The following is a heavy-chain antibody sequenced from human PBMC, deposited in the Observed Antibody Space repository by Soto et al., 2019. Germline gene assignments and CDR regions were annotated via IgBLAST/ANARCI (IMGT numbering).Heavy chain of an antibody. J-gene: IGHJ4*02. D-gene: IGHD2-15*01. CDR3: ARGGKWLRLGYCSGGSCYSLDY. V-gene: IGHV4-34*01. CDR2: INHSGST. Sequence: SETLCLTSAVYGGSFSGFYWSWIRQPPGKGLEWIGEINHSGSTNYNPSLKSRVTISVDTSKNQFSLKLSSVTAADTAVYYCARGGKWLRLGYCSGGSCYSLDYWGQGTLVTVSS. CDR1: GGSFSGFY.